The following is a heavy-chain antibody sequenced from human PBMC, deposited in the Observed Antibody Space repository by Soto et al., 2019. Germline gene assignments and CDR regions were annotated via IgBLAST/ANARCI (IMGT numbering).Heavy chain of an antibody. J-gene: IGHJ4*02. CDR2: IGGSGGYT. CDR3: VKDPVFFHAGIGWYYIVD. Sequence: EVQLLESGGALVQPGGSLRLSCAASGFAFTSFAMAWVRQAPGKGPEWVSSIGGSGGYTFYADSAEGRFTISRDDSKNTLYLQLNSLRDEDTAVDYCVKDPVFFHAGIGWYYIVDWGQGNLVTVSS. V-gene: IGHV3-23*01. D-gene: IGHD6-19*01. CDR1: GFAFTSFA.